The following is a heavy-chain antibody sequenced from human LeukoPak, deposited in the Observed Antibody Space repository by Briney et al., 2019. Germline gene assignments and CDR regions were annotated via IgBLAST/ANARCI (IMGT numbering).Heavy chain of an antibody. J-gene: IGHJ4*02. CDR2: ISSSSSTI. CDR1: GFTFSSYS. D-gene: IGHD6-13*01. Sequence: QSGGSLRLSCAASGFTFSSYSMNWVRQAPGKGLEWVSYISSSSSTIYYADSVKGRFTISRDNAKNSLYLQMNSLRAEDTAVYYCARGRGRIAAAAFDYWGQGTLVTVSS. V-gene: IGHV3-48*01. CDR3: ARGRGRIAAAAFDY.